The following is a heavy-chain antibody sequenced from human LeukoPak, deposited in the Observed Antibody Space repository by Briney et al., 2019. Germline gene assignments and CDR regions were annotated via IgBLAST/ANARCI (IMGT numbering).Heavy chain of an antibody. CDR1: RFSFPTYW. CDR3: TRDLVNY. D-gene: IGHD3-10*01. Sequence: TGGSLRLSYAAYRFSFPTYWMSWVRQAPEKGLEWVATIKQDGSQKYYVDSVKGRFTISRDNAKKSLYLQMNSLRDEYTAVYYCTRDLVNYWGQGTLVTVSS. J-gene: IGHJ4*02. V-gene: IGHV3-7*04. CDR2: IKQDGSQK.